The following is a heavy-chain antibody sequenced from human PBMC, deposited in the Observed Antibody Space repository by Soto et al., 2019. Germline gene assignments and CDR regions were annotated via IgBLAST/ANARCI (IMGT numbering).Heavy chain of an antibody. CDR3: AKGFDFAVAGLFDY. CDR1: GFTFSSYA. CDR2: ISGSGGST. J-gene: IGHJ4*02. Sequence: GGSLRLSCAASGFTFSSYAMSWVRQAPGKGLEWVSAISGSGGSTYYADSVKGRFTISRDNSKNTLYLQMNSLRAEDTAIYYCAKGFDFAVAGLFDYWGQGTLVTVSS. D-gene: IGHD6-19*01. V-gene: IGHV3-23*01.